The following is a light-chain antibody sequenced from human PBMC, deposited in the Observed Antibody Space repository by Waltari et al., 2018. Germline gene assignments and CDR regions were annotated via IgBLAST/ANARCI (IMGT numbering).Light chain of an antibody. CDR1: QTISGSW. V-gene: IGKV3-20*01. CDR2: GAS. J-gene: IGKJ4*01. Sequence: EIVLTQSPGSLSLSPGERATLSCRASQTISGSWLTWYQQKPGQAPRLLIYGASSRATAIPDRFSGSGSGTDFTLTISRLEPEDFAGYYCQQYDGSSVTFGGGTKVEIK. CDR3: QQYDGSSVT.